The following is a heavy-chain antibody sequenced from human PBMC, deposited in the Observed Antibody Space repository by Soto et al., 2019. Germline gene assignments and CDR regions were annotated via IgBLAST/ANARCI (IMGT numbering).Heavy chain of an antibody. J-gene: IGHJ6*03. V-gene: IGHV4-59*08. D-gene: IGHD3-3*01. CDR3: ASSYYDFWSGYSARPYYMDV. Sequence: SETLSLTCTVSGGSISSYYWSWIRQPPGKGLEWIGYIYYSGSTNYNPSLKSRGTISVDTSKNQFSLKLSSVTAADTAVYYCASSYYDFWSGYSARPYYMDVWGKGTTVTVSS. CDR2: IYYSGST. CDR1: GGSISSYY.